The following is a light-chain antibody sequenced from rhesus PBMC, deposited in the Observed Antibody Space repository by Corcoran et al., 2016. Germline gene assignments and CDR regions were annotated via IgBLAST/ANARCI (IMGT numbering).Light chain of an antibody. CDR2: AAS. CDR1: QSLLDAEDGNTY. V-gene: IGKV2S20*01. CDR3: MQGIEFPYS. Sequence: DIVMTQIPLSLPVIPGEPASISCRSSQSLLDAEDGNTYLEWYLPKTGQSPPPLIYAASKRASGVPDRFSGSGSDTDFTLKISRVEADDVGFYYCMQGIEFPYSFGQGTKVEIK. J-gene: IGKJ2*01.